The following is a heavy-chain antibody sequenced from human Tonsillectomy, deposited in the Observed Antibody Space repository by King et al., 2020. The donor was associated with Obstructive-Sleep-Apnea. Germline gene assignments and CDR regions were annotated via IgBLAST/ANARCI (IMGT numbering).Heavy chain of an antibody. CDR3: ARVGARRYYYYDGMDV. J-gene: IGHJ6*02. V-gene: IGHV4-39*07. D-gene: IGHD1-26*01. CDR2: IYYSGST. Sequence: QLQESGPGLVKPSETLSLTCTVSGGSISSNSYYWGWIRQPPGKGLEWIGSIYYSGSTYYNPSLKSRVTISVDTSKNQFSLKLSSVTAADTAVYYCARVGARRYYYYDGMDVWGQGTTVTVSS. CDR1: GGSISSNSYY.